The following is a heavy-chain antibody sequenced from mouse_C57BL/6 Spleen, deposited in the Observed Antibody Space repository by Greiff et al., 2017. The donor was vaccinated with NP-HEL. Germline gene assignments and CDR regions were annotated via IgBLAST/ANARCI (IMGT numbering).Heavy chain of an antibody. CDR1: GFTFTSYW. Sequence: QVQLQQPGAELVKPGDSVKMSCKASGFTFTSYWITWVKQSPGQGLEWIGDIYHGSGSTNYNEKFKSKATLTVDTSSSTAYLQLSSLTSEDSAVYYFAGRSYEDYWGQGTTLTVSS. D-gene: IGHD1-1*01. V-gene: IGHV1-55*01. CDR2: IYHGSGST. J-gene: IGHJ2*01. CDR3: AGRSYEDY.